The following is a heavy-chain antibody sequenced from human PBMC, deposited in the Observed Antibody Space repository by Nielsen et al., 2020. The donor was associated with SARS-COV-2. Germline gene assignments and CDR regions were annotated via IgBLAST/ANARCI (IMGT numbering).Heavy chain of an antibody. CDR2: INSDGSST. Sequence: GESLKISCAASGFTFSSYWMHWVRQAPGKGLVWVSRINSDGSSTSYADSVKGRFTISRDNAKNTLYLQMNSLRAEDTAVYYCGSGWYRANDYWGQGTLVTVSS. CDR3: GSGWYRANDY. CDR1: GFTFSSYW. D-gene: IGHD6-19*01. J-gene: IGHJ4*02. V-gene: IGHV3-74*01.